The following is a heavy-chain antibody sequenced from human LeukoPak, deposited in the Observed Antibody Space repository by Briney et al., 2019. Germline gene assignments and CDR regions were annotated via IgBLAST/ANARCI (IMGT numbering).Heavy chain of an antibody. J-gene: IGHJ4*02. CDR2: INHSGST. D-gene: IGHD5-24*01. Sequence: SETLSLTCAVYGGSFSGYYWSWIRQPPGKGLEWIGEINHSGSTNYNPSLKSRVTISVDTSKNQFSLKLSSVTAADTAVYYCASGRRFGWLQSLYCFDYWGQGTLVTVSS. CDR1: GGSFSGYY. CDR3: ASGRRFGWLQSLYCFDY. V-gene: IGHV4-34*01.